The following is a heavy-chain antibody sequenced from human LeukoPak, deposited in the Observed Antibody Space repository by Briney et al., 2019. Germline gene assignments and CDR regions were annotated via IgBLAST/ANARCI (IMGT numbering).Heavy chain of an antibody. CDR1: GFTFSSYS. V-gene: IGHV3-48*01. CDR2: ISSSSSTI. CDR3: AKSPICSGGSCYAPPPVDY. D-gene: IGHD2-15*01. Sequence: GGSLRLSCAASGFTFSSYSMNWVRQAPGKGLEWVSYISSSSSTIYYADSVKGRFTISRDNAKNSLYLQMNSLRAEDTAVYYCAKSPICSGGSCYAPPPVDYWGQGTLVTVSS. J-gene: IGHJ4*02.